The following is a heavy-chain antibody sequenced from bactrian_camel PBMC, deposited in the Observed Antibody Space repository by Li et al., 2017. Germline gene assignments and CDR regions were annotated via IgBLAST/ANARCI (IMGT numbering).Heavy chain of an antibody. CDR3: ATDGGWFSYGD. Sequence: VQLVESGGGLVQPGGSLRLSCEASGFTFSNYGMSWVRQAPGKGLEWVSLISSSGGSTLYADSVRDRFTISRDNAKSTLYLQLNSLKTEDTAVYYCATDGGWFSYGDWGQGTQVTVS. CDR2: ISSSGGST. CDR1: GFTFSNYG. V-gene: IGHV3S40*01. D-gene: IGHD7*01. J-gene: IGHJ4*01.